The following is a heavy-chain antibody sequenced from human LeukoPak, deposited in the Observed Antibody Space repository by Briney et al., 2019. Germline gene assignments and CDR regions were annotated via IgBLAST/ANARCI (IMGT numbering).Heavy chain of an antibody. D-gene: IGHD2-8*01. V-gene: IGHV1-46*01. CDR2: INPSGGIT. J-gene: IGHJ5*02. CDR3: ARFAYCSNGVCSNWFDP. Sequence: ASVKVSCKASGYTFTGYYMHCVRQAPGQGLEWMGIINPSGGITNYARKFQGRVTMTRDMSTSTVYMELSSLRSEDTAIYYCARFAYCSNGVCSNWFDPWGQGTLVTVSS. CDR1: GYTFTGYY.